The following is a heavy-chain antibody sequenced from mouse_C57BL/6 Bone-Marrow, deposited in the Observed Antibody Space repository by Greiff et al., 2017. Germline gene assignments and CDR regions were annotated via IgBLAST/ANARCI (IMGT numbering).Heavy chain of an antibody. J-gene: IGHJ4*01. V-gene: IGHV1-55*01. D-gene: IGHD3-2*02. CDR3: AQTAQAHYYAMDY. Sequence: VQLQQPGAELVKPGASVKMSCKASGYTFTSYWITWVKQRPGQGLEWIGDIYPGSGSTNYNEKFKSKATLTVDTSSSTAYMQLSSLTSEDSAVYYCAQTAQAHYYAMDYWGQGTSVTVSS. CDR2: IYPGSGST. CDR1: GYTFTSYW.